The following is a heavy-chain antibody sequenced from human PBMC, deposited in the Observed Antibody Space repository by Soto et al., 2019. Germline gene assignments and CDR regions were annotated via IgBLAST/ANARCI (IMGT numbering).Heavy chain of an antibody. Sequence: EVQLLESGGGLVQPGGSLRLSCTASGFTFISYAMSWVRQSPGKGLEWVSAISASGDTTYDADSVKGRFTISRNNSKNTLYLQMNTLRADDTAVHFCVPDPYDKIWGSYVRYFDHWGQGTLVTASS. CDR2: ISASGDTT. D-gene: IGHD3-16*01. V-gene: IGHV3-23*01. J-gene: IGHJ4*02. CDR1: GFTFISYA. CDR3: VPDPYDKIWGSYVRYFDH.